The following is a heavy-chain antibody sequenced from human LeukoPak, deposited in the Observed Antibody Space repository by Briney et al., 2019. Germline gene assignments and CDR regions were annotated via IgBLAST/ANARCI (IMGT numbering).Heavy chain of an antibody. CDR3: AVVDLAIDY. CDR2: INPNSGGT. CDR1: GYTFTTYD. J-gene: IGHJ4*02. Sequence: ASVKVSCKASGYTFTTYDINWVRQATGQGLEWMGWINPNSGGTNYAQKFQGRVTMTRDTSISTAYMELSRLRSDDTAVYYCAVVDLAIDYWGQGTLVTVSS. V-gene: IGHV1-2*02. D-gene: IGHD2-15*01.